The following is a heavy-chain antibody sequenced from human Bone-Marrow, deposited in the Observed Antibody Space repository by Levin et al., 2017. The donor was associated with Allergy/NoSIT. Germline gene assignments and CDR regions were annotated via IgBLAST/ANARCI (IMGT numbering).Heavy chain of an antibody. D-gene: IGHD6-19*01. CDR3: ARYSSLIAVAGTRWENY. CDR1: GGSISSSSYY. CDR2: IYYSGST. J-gene: IGHJ4*02. V-gene: IGHV4-39*01. Sequence: PSETLSLTCTVSGGSISSSSYYWGWIRQPPGKGLEWIGSIYYSGSTYYNPSLKSRVTISVDTSKNQFSLKLSSVTAADTAVYYCARYSSLIAVAGTRWENYWGQGTLVTVSS.